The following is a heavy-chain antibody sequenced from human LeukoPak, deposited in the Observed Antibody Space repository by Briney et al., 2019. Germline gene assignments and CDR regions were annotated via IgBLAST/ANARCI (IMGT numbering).Heavy chain of an antibody. CDR1: GGSISSTNW. Sequence: PGTLSLTCAVSGGSISSTNWWSWVRQPPGKGLEWIGEIYHSGSTNYNPSLKSRVTISVDKSKNQFFLKLSSVTAADTAVYYCARGPSIAAAGIATLLQHWGQGTLVTVSS. D-gene: IGHD6-13*01. CDR3: ARGPSIAAAGIATLLQH. J-gene: IGHJ1*01. V-gene: IGHV4-4*03. CDR2: IYHSGST.